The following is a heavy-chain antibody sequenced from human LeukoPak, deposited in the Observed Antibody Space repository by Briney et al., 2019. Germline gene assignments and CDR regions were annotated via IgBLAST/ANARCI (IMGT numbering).Heavy chain of an antibody. V-gene: IGHV4-39*07. D-gene: IGHD1-26*01. CDR1: GFTFSSYG. Sequence: GSLRLSCAASGFTFSSYGMSWVRQPPGKGLEWIGNIYYSGSTYYNPSLKSRVTISVDTSKNQFSLKLSSVTAADTAVYYCARDGRFPPELLPRYFDYWGQGTLVTVSS. CDR3: ARDGRFPPELLPRYFDY. CDR2: IYYSGST. J-gene: IGHJ4*02.